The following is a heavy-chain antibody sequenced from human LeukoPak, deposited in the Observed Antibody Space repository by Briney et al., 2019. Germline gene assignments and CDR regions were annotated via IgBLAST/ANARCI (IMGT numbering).Heavy chain of an antibody. CDR3: ARFTMIGGEGGY. J-gene: IGHJ4*02. Sequence: SETLSLTCTVSGYSISSGYYWGWIRQPPGKGLEWIGSIYHSGSTYYNPSLKSRVTISVDTSKNQFSLKLSSVTAADTAVYYCARFTMIGGEGGYWGQGTLVTVSS. D-gene: IGHD3-22*01. V-gene: IGHV4-38-2*02. CDR2: IYHSGST. CDR1: GYSISSGYY.